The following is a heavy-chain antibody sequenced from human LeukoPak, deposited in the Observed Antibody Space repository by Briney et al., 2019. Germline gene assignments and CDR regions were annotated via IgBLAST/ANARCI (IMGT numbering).Heavy chain of an antibody. V-gene: IGHV4-34*01. J-gene: IGHJ6*02. CDR1: GGSFSGYY. D-gene: IGHD6-19*01. CDR3: ARLSVAGHYYYYYGMDV. CDR2: IYYSGST. Sequence: PSETLSLTCAVYGGSFSGYYWSWIRQPPGKGLEWIGSIYYSGSTYYNPSLKSRVTISVDTSKNQFSLKLSSVTAADTAVYYCARLSVAGHYYYYYGMDVWGQGTTVTVSS.